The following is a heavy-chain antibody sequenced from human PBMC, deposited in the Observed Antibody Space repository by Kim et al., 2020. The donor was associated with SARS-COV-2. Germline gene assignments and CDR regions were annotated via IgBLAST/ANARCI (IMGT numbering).Heavy chain of an antibody. J-gene: IGHJ3*02. D-gene: IGHD5-12*01. Sequence: SPTLSLTCAISGDSVSSNSAAWNWIRQSPSRGLEWLGRTYYRSKWYNDYAVSVKSRITINPDTSKNQFSLQLNSVTPEDTAVYYCASGYDWGRGDAFDIWGQGTMVTVSS. CDR1: GDSVSSNSAA. V-gene: IGHV6-1*01. CDR2: TYYRSKWYN. CDR3: ASGYDWGRGDAFDI.